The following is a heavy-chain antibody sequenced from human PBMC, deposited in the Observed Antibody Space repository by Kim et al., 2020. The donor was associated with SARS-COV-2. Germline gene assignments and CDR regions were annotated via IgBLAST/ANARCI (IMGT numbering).Heavy chain of an antibody. D-gene: IGHD1-7*01. V-gene: IGHV1-69*01. J-gene: IGHJ3*02. CDR3: ATYLLTGTMREARAFDI. Sequence: KFQGRVTITADESTSTAYMELSSLRSEDTAVYYCATYLLTGTMREARAFDIWGQGTMVTVSS.